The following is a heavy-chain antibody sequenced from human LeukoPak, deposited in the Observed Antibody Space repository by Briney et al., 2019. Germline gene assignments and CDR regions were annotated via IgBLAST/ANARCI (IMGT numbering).Heavy chain of an antibody. Sequence: SETLSLTCAVYGGSFSGYYWSWIRQPPGKGLEWIGEINHSGSTNYNPSLKSRVTISVDTSKNQFSLKLSSVTAADTAVYYCARTDVPAAMGFFVYWGQGTLVTVSS. D-gene: IGHD2-2*01. CDR1: GGSFSGYY. CDR2: INHSGST. V-gene: IGHV4-34*01. J-gene: IGHJ4*02. CDR3: ARTDVPAAMGFFVY.